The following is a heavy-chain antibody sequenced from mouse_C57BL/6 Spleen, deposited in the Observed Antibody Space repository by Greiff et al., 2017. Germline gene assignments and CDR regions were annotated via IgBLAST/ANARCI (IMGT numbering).Heavy chain of an antibody. CDR3: ARDDGYYFDG. Sequence: VQLQQPGAELVRPGSSVKLSCKASGYTFTSYWMHWVKQRPIQGLEWIGNIDPSDSETHYNQKFKDKATLTVDKSSSTAYMQLSSLTSEDSAFCYSARDDGYYFDGWGKGTTLTVSS. D-gene: IGHD2-3*01. V-gene: IGHV1-52*01. J-gene: IGHJ2*01. CDR2: IDPSDSET. CDR1: GYTFTSYW.